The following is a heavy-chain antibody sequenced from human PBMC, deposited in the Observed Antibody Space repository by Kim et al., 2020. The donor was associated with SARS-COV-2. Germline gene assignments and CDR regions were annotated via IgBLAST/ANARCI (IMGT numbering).Heavy chain of an antibody. V-gene: IGHV3-30*04. Sequence: GGSLRLSCAASGFTFSSYAMHWVRQAPGKGLEWVAVISYDGSNKYYADSVKGRFTISRDNSKNTLYLQMNSLRAEDTAVYYCARDYRGVRGAGGLFDIWGQGTMVTVSS. D-gene: IGHD3-10*01. CDR2: ISYDGSNK. CDR3: ARDYRGVRGAGGLFDI. CDR1: GFTFSSYA. J-gene: IGHJ3*02.